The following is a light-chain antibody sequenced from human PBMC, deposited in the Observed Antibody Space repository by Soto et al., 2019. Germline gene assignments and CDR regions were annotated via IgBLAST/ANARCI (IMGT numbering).Light chain of an antibody. Sequence: QSALTQPASVSGSPGQSITISCTGTSSDVGGYNYVSWYQQHPGKAPKLMIYDVSNQPSGVSNRFSGSKSGNTASLTISGLQAEDEADYYCSSYTSSSTFAVFGGGTQLTVL. CDR3: SSYTSSSTFAV. V-gene: IGLV2-14*01. CDR2: DVS. CDR1: SSDVGGYNY. J-gene: IGLJ7*01.